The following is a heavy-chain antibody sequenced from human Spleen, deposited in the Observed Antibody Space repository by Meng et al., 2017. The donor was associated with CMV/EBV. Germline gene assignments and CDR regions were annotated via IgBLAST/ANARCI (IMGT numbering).Heavy chain of an antibody. Sequence: GGSLRLSCAASGFTLSSYEMNWVRQAPGKGLEWVSYISRSGSTIYYADSVKGRFTISRDNAKNSLYLQMNSLRAEDTAVYYCARDKEPLYYYYGMDVWGQGTTVTVSS. D-gene: IGHD1-26*01. CDR1: GFTLSSYE. J-gene: IGHJ6*02. CDR2: ISRSGSTI. V-gene: IGHV3-48*03. CDR3: ARDKEPLYYYYGMDV.